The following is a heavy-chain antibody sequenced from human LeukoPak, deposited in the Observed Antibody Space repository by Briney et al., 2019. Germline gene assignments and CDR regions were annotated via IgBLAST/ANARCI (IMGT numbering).Heavy chain of an antibody. D-gene: IGHD3-10*01. J-gene: IGHJ4*02. CDR1: GFTFSSYA. V-gene: IGHV3-23*01. CDR3: AKDQLGFGELFIPYFDY. CDR2: ISGSGGST. Sequence: PGGSLRLSCAASGFTFSSYAMSWVRQAPGKGLEWVSAISGSGGSTYYADSVKGRFTISRDNSKNTLYLRMNSLRAEDTAVYYCAKDQLGFGELFIPYFDYWGQGTLVTVSS.